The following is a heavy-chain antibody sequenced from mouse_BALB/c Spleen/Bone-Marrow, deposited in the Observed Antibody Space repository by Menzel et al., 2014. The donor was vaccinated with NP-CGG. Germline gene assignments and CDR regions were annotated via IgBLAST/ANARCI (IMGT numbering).Heavy chain of an antibody. Sequence: VQRVESGAELVKPGASVKLSCKASGYTFTSYWMHWVKQRPGQGLEWIGEINPSNGRTNYNEKFKSRATLTVDKSSSTAYMQLNSLTSEDSAVYYCARDYYVKGRFPYWGQGTLVIVSA. V-gene: IGHV1S81*02. J-gene: IGHJ3*01. CDR2: INPSNGRT. CDR1: GYTFTSYW. D-gene: IGHD2-1*01. CDR3: ARDYYVKGRFPY.